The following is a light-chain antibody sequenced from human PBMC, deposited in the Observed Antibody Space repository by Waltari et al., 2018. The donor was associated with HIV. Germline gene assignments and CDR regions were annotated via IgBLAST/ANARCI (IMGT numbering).Light chain of an antibody. J-gene: IGLJ1*01. CDR3: CSYAGSNTHV. Sequence: QSALTQPASVSGSPGQSITISCTGTSSDVGRYNLVSWYQQHPGKAPKLMIYEVSKRPAGVSNRFSASKPANPASLTISGLQAEDEADYYCCSYAGSNTHVFGTGTKVTVL. CDR2: EVS. V-gene: IGLV2-23*02. CDR1: SSDVGRYNL.